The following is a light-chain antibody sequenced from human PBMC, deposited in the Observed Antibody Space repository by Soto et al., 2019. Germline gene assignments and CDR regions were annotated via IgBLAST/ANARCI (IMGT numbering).Light chain of an antibody. CDR1: HDLKNY. CDR3: LHYDNRPPMFT. V-gene: IGKV1-33*01. J-gene: IGKJ2*01. CDR2: DAS. Sequence: DIQMTQSPSSLSASVGDRVTVTGQASHDLKNYLNWYQQKPGQAPNLLIYDASNLAAGVPSRFSGSGSGTHFTLTISSLQPEDMATYYCLHYDNRPPMFTFGPGTNLEIK.